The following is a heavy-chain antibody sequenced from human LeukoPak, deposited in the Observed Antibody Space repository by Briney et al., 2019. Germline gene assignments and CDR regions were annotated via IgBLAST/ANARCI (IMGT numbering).Heavy chain of an antibody. V-gene: IGHV4-31*11. CDR2: IYYSGST. D-gene: IGHD3-10*01. J-gene: IGHJ4*02. CDR3: ARGVLLWFGELRYYFDY. Sequence: SETLSLTCAVSGGSISSGGYSWSWIRQHPGKGLEWIGYIYYSGSTYYNPSLKSRVTISVDTSKNQFSLKLSSVTAADTAVYYCARGVLLWFGELRYYFDYWGQGTLVTVSS. CDR1: GGSISSGGYS.